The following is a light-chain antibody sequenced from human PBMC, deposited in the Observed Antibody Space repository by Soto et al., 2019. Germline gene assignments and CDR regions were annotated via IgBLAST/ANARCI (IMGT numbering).Light chain of an antibody. Sequence: QSVLTQPRSVPGSPGQSVTISCTGTSSDVGGYNYVSWYQQHPGKAPKLMIYDVSKRPSGVPDRFSGSKSGNTASLTISGLQAEDEADYYCCSYAGSYTDVFGTGTKLTVL. CDR3: CSYAGSYTDV. CDR2: DVS. J-gene: IGLJ1*01. V-gene: IGLV2-11*01. CDR1: SSDVGGYNY.